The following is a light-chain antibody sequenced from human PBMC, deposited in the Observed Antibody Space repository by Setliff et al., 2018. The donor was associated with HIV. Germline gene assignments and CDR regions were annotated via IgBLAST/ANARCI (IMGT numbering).Light chain of an antibody. J-gene: IGLJ1*01. CDR2: GVS. CDR1: SRDAGDYDY. Sequence: QSALTQPASVSGSLVQSITISCTGASRDAGDYDYVSWYQQHPGKVPKLLIYGVSSRPSGVSDRFSGSRTGNTASLTISGLQDDDEADYYCSSYTSASTLVYVFGTGTKVTVL. V-gene: IGLV2-14*01. CDR3: SSYTSASTLVYV.